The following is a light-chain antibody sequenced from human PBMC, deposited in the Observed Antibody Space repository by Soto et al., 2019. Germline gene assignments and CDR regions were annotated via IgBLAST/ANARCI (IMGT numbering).Light chain of an antibody. J-gene: IGKJ1*01. CDR2: DAS. CDR1: QSISNW. CDR3: QQYKIYSWT. V-gene: IGKV1-5*01. Sequence: DLQRNQNTSTLSACVRDRVTIPCLASQSISNWLAWYQQKPGKAPKLLIYDASSLESGVSLRVSGSGSGTEFTLTISSLQPDDVATYDCQQYKIYSWTLGRGTKVDIK.